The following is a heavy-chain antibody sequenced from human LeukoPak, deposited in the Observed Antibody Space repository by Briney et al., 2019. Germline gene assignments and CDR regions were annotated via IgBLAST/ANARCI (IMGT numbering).Heavy chain of an antibody. CDR2: IYSGGST. Sequence: PGGSLRLSCAASGFTVSGNYMSWVRQAPGKGLEWVSVIYSGGSTYYADSVKGRFTISRDNSKNTLYLQMNSPRAEDTAVYYCATLTGTTRGNYWGQGTLVTVSS. D-gene: IGHD1-20*01. J-gene: IGHJ4*02. CDR3: ATLTGTTRGNY. CDR1: GFTVSGNY. V-gene: IGHV3-66*01.